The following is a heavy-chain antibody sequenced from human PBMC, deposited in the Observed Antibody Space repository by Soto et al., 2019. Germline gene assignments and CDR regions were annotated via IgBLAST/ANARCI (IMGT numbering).Heavy chain of an antibody. CDR2: INAGNGNT. D-gene: IGHD6-13*01. V-gene: IGHV1-3*05. J-gene: IGHJ4*02. CDR1: GYTFTSYA. Sequence: QVQLVQSGAEEKKPGASVKVSCKASGYTFTSYAMHWVRQAPGQRLEWMGWINAGNGNTKYSQKFQGRVTITRDTSASTAYMELSSLRSEDTAVYYCARDLMAAAGTPFDYWGQGTLVTVSS. CDR3: ARDLMAAAGTPFDY.